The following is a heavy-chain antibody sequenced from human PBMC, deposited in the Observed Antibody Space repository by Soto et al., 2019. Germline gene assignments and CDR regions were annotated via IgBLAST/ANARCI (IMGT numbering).Heavy chain of an antibody. CDR3: ARGIRNYYGVDV. Sequence: VESGGGLIQPGGSLRLSCVASGFPFNIYWMHWVRQAPGKGLVWVSRIKFDESTTSYADSVKGRFTISRDNAKNTVFLQMNSLRADDTGVYYCARGIRNYYGVDVWGQGTTVTVSS. J-gene: IGHJ6*02. V-gene: IGHV3-74*01. CDR1: GFPFNIYW. CDR2: IKFDESTT. D-gene: IGHD5-18*01.